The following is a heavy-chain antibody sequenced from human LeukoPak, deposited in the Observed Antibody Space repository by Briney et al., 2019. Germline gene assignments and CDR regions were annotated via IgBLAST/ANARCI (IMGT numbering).Heavy chain of an antibody. CDR2: ISNSGTTR. CDR1: GFTFSDYY. D-gene: IGHD6-19*01. Sequence: GGSLRLSCAASGFTFSDYYMSWIRQAPGRGLEWVSYISNSGTTRYYADSVKGRVTISRDNAKNSLYLQMNSLRAEDTAVYYCARDQMGITVAATGWFDPWGQGTLVTVSS. J-gene: IGHJ5*02. V-gene: IGHV3-11*04. CDR3: ARDQMGITVAATGWFDP.